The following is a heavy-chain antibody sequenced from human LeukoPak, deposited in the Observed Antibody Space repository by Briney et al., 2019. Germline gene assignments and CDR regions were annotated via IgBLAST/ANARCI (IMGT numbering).Heavy chain of an antibody. V-gene: IGHV3-30*02. J-gene: IGHJ4*02. CDR1: GFTFSSYG. CDR2: IRYDGNYK. D-gene: IGHD3-22*01. CDR3: ARDHLRGSGYDH. Sequence: GGSLRLSCAASGFTFSSYGMHWVRQAPGKGLEWVAFIRYDGNYKYNADSVKGRFTISRDNSKNTLYLQMSSLRAEDTAVYFCARDHLRGSGYDHWGQGTLVTVSS.